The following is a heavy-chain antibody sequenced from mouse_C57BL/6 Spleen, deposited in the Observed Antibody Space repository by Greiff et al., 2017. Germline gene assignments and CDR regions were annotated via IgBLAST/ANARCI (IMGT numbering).Heavy chain of an antibody. J-gene: IGHJ4*01. Sequence: VQLQQSGPELVKPGASVKISCKASGYAFSSSCMNWVKQRPGKGLEWIGWIYPGGGDTNYNGKFKGKATLTADTASSTAYMQLSSLTSEDSAVYFCAKSYCYSGALEDWGQATAVTVAS. CDR2: IYPGGGDT. CDR3: AKSYCYSGALED. V-gene: IGHV1-82*01. D-gene: IGHD2-10*01. CDR1: GYAFSSSC.